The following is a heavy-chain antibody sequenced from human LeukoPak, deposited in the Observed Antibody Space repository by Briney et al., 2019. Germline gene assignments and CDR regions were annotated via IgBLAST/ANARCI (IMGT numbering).Heavy chain of an antibody. CDR1: GFTFSSYA. CDR3: ARDSFIAVNGLGY. Sequence: GRSLRLSCAASGFTFSSYAMHWVRQAPGKGLEWVAVISYDGSNKYYADSVKGRFTISRDNSKNTLYLQMNSLRAEDTAVYYCARDSFIAVNGLGYWGQGTLVTVSS. J-gene: IGHJ4*02. CDR2: ISYDGSNK. V-gene: IGHV3-30-3*01. D-gene: IGHD6-19*01.